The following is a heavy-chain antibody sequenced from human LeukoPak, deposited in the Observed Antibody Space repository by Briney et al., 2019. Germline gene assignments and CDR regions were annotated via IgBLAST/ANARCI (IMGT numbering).Heavy chain of an antibody. V-gene: IGHV3-53*01. Sequence: GGSLRLSCAASGFTVSNNYMSWVRQAPGKGLEWVSVIYSGGSTYYADSVKGRFTISRDNRKNLLHLQMDSLRPDDSAVYYCVKDLGSAITSALALDVWGQGTTVTVSS. D-gene: IGHD2-15*01. J-gene: IGHJ6*02. CDR1: GFTVSNNY. CDR2: IYSGGST. CDR3: VKDLGSAITSALALDV.